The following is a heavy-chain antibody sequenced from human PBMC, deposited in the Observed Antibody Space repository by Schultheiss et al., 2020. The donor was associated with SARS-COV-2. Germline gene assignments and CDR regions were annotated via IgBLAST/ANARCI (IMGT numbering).Heavy chain of an antibody. V-gene: IGHV4-38-2*01. Sequence: SETLSLTCAVSGYSISSGYYWGWIRQPPGKGLEWIGSIYHSGSTYYNPSLKSRVTISVDTSKNQFSLKLSSVTAADTAVYYCARGGSGYDLRSLYYWGQGTLVTVSS. CDR1: GYSISSGYY. CDR3: ARGGSGYDLRSLYY. J-gene: IGHJ4*02. D-gene: IGHD5-12*01. CDR2: IYHSGST.